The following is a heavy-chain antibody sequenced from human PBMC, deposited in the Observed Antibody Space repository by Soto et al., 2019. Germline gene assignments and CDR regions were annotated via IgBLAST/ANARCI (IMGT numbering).Heavy chain of an antibody. D-gene: IGHD6-6*01. Sequence: QVQLQESGPGLVKPSETLSLTCTVSGGSISSYYWSWIRQPPGKGLEWIGYIYYSGSTNYNPSLKSRVTISVDTSKYQFSLKLSSVTAADTAVYYCARDLGYSSSSSYYYYGMDVWGQGTTVTVSS. V-gene: IGHV4-59*01. J-gene: IGHJ6*02. CDR3: ARDLGYSSSSSYYYYGMDV. CDR2: IYYSGST. CDR1: GGSISSYY.